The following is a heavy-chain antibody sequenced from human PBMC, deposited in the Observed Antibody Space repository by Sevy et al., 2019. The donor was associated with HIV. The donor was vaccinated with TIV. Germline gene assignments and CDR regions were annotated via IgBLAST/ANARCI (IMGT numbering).Heavy chain of an antibody. CDR3: ARDFSTMIVVDYYYYMDV. CDR1: GFTFSSYA. V-gene: IGHV3-30-3*01. CDR2: ISYDGSNK. J-gene: IGHJ6*03. Sequence: GGSLRLSCAASGFTFSSYAMHWVRQAPGKGLEWVAVISYDGSNKYYADSVKGRFTISRDNSQNTLYLEMNSLRAEDTAVYYCARDFSTMIVVDYYYYMDVWGKGTTVTVSS. D-gene: IGHD3-22*01.